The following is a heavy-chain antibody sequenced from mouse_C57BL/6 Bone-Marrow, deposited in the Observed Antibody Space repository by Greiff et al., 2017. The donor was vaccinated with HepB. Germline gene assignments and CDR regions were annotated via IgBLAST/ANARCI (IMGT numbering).Heavy chain of an antibody. D-gene: IGHD1-2*01. CDR3: ARDSAHSYYFDY. CDR2: ISYDGSN. V-gene: IGHV3-6*01. J-gene: IGHJ2*01. Sequence: EVQLQQSGPGLVKPSQSLSLTCSVTGYSITSGYYWNWIRQFPGNKLEWMGYISYDGSNNYNPSLKNRISITRDTSKNQFFLKLNSVTTEDTATYYCARDSAHSYYFDYWGQGTTLTVSS. CDR1: GYSITSGYY.